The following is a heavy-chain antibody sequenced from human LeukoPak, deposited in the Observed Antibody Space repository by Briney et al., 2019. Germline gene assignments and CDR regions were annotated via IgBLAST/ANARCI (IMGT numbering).Heavy chain of an antibody. CDR1: GFTFSSFE. Sequence: GGSLRLSCAASGFTFSSFEMNWVRQAPGKGLAWISYMSSTGTTIYYADSVKGRFTISRDNAKNSLYLQMNSLRVEDTAVYYCARVGRYGVDYWGQGTLVTVSS. D-gene: IGHD5-18*01. CDR3: ARVGRYGVDY. J-gene: IGHJ4*02. V-gene: IGHV3-48*03. CDR2: MSSTGTTI.